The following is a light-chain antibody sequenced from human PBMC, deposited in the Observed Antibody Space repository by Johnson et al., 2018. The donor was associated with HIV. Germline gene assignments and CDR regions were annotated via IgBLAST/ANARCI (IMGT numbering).Light chain of an antibody. J-gene: IGLJ1*01. V-gene: IGLV1-51*02. CDR3: GTWDGSLSAGRNYV. CDR1: SSNIWNNF. CDR2: ENN. Sequence: SVLSQPPSVSAAPGQKVTISCSGSSSNIWNNFVSWYQQLPGTAPKLLIYENNKRPSGIPDRFFGSKSGTSATLDITGLQTGDEADYYCGTWDGSLSAGRNYVFGTGTNVTVL.